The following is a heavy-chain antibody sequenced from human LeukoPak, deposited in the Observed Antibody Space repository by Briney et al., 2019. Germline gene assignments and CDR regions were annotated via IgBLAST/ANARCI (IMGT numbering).Heavy chain of an antibody. V-gene: IGHV3-23*01. CDR2: ISGSGGST. Sequence: SGGSLRLSCAASGFTFSSYAMSWVRQAPGKGLEWVSAISGSGGSTYYADSVKGRFTISRDNSKNTLYLQMNSLRAEDTAEYYCAKYDCSGGSCYGVTNFDYWGQGTLVTVSS. D-gene: IGHD2-15*01. CDR3: AKYDCSGGSCYGVTNFDY. J-gene: IGHJ4*02. CDR1: GFTFSSYA.